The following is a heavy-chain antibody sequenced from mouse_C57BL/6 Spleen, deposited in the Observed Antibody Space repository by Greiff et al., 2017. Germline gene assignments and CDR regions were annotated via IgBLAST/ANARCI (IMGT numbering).Heavy chain of an antibody. J-gene: IGHJ2*01. CDR2: IDPSDSYT. CDR3: ASDEDFDY. D-gene: IGHD2-3*01. Sequence: QVQLQQPGAELVMPGASVKLSCKASGYTFTSYWMHWVKQRPGQGLEWIGEIDPSDSYTNYNQKFKGKSTLTVDKSSSTAYMQLSSLTSEDSGVYDCASDEDFDYWGQGTTLTVSS. V-gene: IGHV1-69*01. CDR1: GYTFTSYW.